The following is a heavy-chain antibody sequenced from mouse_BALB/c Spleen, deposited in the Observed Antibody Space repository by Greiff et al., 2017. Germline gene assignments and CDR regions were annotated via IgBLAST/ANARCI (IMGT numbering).Heavy chain of an antibody. D-gene: IGHD1-1*01. CDR1: GYTFTEYT. J-gene: IGHJ2*01. Sequence: EVKVVESGPELVKPGASVKISCKTSGYTFTEYTMHWVKQSHGKSLEWIGGINPNNGGTSYNQKFKGKATLTVDKSSSTAYMELRSLTSEDSAVYYCARALYYYGSSYGYFDYWGQGTTLTVSS. V-gene: IGHV1-18*01. CDR3: ARALYYYGSSYGYFDY. CDR2: INPNNGGT.